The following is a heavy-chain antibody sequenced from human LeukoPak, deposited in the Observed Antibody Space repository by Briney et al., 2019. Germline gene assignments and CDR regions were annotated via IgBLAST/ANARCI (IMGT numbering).Heavy chain of an antibody. CDR1: GGSIRSGGYY. J-gene: IGHJ4*02. CDR2: ISPSGSP. CDR3: ARVSSSWPHYYFDY. Sequence: SETLSLTCTVSGGSIRSGGYYWSWIRQTPGKGLEWIGYISPSGSPYYNPSLKSRVTISVDTSKNQFSLKLTSVTAADTAVYYCARVSSSWPHYYFDYWGQGTLVTVSS. D-gene: IGHD6-13*01. V-gene: IGHV4-30-2*01.